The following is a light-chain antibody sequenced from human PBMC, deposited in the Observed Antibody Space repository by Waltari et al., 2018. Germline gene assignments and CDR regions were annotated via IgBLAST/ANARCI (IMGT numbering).Light chain of an antibody. Sequence: SSELTQDPVVSVALGQTVRITCQGDSLRYYYANWYHQKPGQAPVLVMYGKNNRPSGIPDRFSGSKSGTSASLAISGLRSEDEADYYCASWDGSLGGVIFGGGTKLTVL. J-gene: IGLJ2*01. CDR2: GKN. V-gene: IGLV3-19*01. CDR3: ASWDGSLGGVI. CDR1: SLRYYY.